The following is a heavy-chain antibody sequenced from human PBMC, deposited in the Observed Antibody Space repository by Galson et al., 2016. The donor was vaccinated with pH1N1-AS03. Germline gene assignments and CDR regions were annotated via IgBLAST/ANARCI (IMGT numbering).Heavy chain of an antibody. J-gene: IGHJ5*02. Sequence: SLRLSCAASGFTFSNAWMSWVRQAPGKGLEWVGRVKRKTDGGTTDYAAPVKGRFTISRDDSKDTVYLQMNSLKTEDTAVYYCTTGSGRSSSIWFDPWGQGTLVTVSS. CDR1: GFTFSNAW. V-gene: IGHV3-15*01. CDR3: TTGSGRSSSIWFDP. D-gene: IGHD6-6*01. CDR2: VKRKTDGGTT.